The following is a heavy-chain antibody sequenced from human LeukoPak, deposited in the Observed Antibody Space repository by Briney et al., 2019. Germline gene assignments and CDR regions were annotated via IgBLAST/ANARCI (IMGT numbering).Heavy chain of an antibody. D-gene: IGHD5-18*01. V-gene: IGHV5-10-1*01. Sequence: RESLKISGKGSGYSFTSYWISWVRQMPGQGLEWMGRIDPSDSYTKHSPSIQGYVTISADKSISTAYLQWSSLKASDTAMYYCARHASGYSYDYWGQGTLVTVSS. CDR2: IDPSDSYT. CDR3: ARHASGYSYDY. J-gene: IGHJ4*02. CDR1: GYSFTSYW.